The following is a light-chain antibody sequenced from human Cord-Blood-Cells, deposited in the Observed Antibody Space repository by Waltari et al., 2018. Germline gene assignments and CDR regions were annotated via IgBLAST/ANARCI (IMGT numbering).Light chain of an antibody. V-gene: IGKV1-39*01. CDR2: AAS. J-gene: IGKJ2*03. CDR1: QSISSY. CDR3: QQSYSTRG. Sequence: DIQMTQSPSSLSASVGDRVTITCRASQSISSYLNWYQQKPGKAPKLLIYAASSLQSGVPSRFSVSGSGTDFTLTISSLQPEDFATYYCQQSYSTRGFGQGTKLEIK.